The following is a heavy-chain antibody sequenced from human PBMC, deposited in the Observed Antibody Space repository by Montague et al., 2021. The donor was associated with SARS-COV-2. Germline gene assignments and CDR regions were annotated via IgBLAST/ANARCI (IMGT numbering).Heavy chain of an antibody. CDR3: ARHRRYDVVTYYPDL. D-gene: IGHD3-9*01. CDR1: GGSFDSDNFF. Sequence: SETLSLTCSVSGGSFDSDNFFWGWIRQPPGKRLEWIGVISNGGRTFDNPSLKSRVTISVHTSRNQLSLNVKSVTAADTAVYYCARHRRYDVVTYYPDLWGQGVLVTLSS. CDR2: ISNGGRT. V-gene: IGHV4-39*01. J-gene: IGHJ5*02.